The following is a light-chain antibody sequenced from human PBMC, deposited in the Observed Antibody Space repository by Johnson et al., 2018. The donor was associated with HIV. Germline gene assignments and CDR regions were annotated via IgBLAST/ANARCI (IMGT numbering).Light chain of an antibody. CDR2: DNN. Sequence: QSVLTQPPSVSAAPGQKVTVSCSGSSSNIGNNFVSWYQQVPGTAPKLLIYDNNRRPSGIPDRFSGYKSGTSGTLRITGLQTGDEADYYCGSWDSSLSAYVFGTGTKVTVL. CDR1: SSNIGNNF. V-gene: IGLV1-51*01. CDR3: GSWDSSLSAYV. J-gene: IGLJ1*01.